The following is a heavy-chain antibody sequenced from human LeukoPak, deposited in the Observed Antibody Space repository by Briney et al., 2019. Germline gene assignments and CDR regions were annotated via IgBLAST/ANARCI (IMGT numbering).Heavy chain of an antibody. V-gene: IGHV4-34*01. J-gene: IGHJ4*02. CDR3: ARGLRLPMVRGTFDY. D-gene: IGHD3-10*01. CDR1: GGSFSGYY. CDR2: INHSGST. Sequence: SETLSLTCAVYGGSFSGYYWCWIRQPPGKGLEWIGEINHSGSTNYNPSLKSRVTISVDTSKNQFSLKLSSVTAADTAVYYCARGLRLPMVRGTFDYWGQGTLVTVSS.